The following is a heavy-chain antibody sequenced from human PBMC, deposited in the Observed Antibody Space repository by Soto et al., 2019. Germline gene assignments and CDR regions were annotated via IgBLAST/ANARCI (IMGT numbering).Heavy chain of an antibody. J-gene: IGHJ4*02. CDR3: AKYHYYDGK. CDR2: IYSSSTT. Sequence: PGGSLRLSCVASGFTVSSNYMSWVRQAPGKGLELVSVIYSSSTTYYTDSVKGRFTISRDNSKNTLYLQMNSLRAEDTAVYYCAKYHYYDGKWGQGTLVTVSS. D-gene: IGHD3-22*01. CDR1: GFTVSSNY. V-gene: IGHV3-66*01.